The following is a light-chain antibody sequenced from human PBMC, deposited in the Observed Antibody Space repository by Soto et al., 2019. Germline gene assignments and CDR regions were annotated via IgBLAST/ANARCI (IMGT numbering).Light chain of an antibody. V-gene: IGLV3-21*01. Sequence: SYELTQPPSVSVGPGETARISCGGNNVGSRSVHWYQQKPGQAPFLVIYYDSDRPSGIPERFSGSNSGNTATLIISRVEAGDEADYYCQVWEATGDQVVFGGGTKLTVL. CDR2: YDS. CDR1: NVGSRS. CDR3: QVWEATGDQVV. J-gene: IGLJ2*01.